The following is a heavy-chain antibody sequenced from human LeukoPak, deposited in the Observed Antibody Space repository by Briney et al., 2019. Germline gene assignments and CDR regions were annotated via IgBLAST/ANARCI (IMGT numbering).Heavy chain of an antibody. Sequence: GGSLRLSCAASRFTFSNYVMHWVRQAPGKGLEWVAVISYDGSDKYYADSVKGRFTISRDNSKNTLYLQVNSLRAEDTAVYYCAKDDGLIMFSSWGQGTLVTVSS. J-gene: IGHJ5*02. CDR1: RFTFSNYV. CDR3: AKDDGLIMFSS. D-gene: IGHD3-16*01. CDR2: ISYDGSDK. V-gene: IGHV3-30*18.